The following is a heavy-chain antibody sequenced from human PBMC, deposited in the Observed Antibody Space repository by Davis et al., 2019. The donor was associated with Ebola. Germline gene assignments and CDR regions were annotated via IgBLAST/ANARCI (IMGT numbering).Heavy chain of an antibody. V-gene: IGHV4-59*08. CDR2: IYYSGST. D-gene: IGHD6-13*01. J-gene: IGHJ5*02. CDR1: GGSISSYY. Sequence: MPSETLSLTCTVSGGSISSYYWSWIRQPPGKGLEWIGYIYYSGSTNYNPSLKSRVTISVDTSKNQFSLKLSSVTAADTAVYYCARHPRPYSSSWPRAFDPWGQGTLVTVSS. CDR3: ARHPRPYSSSWPRAFDP.